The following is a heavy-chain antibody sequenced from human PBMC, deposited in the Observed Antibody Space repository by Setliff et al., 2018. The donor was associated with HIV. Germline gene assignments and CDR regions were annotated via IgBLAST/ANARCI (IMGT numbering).Heavy chain of an antibody. CDR2: ISSSSSYI. D-gene: IGHD4-17*01. Sequence: GGSLRLSCVASGFSFRSYAVNWVRQAPGKGLEWVSSISSSSSYIYYADSVKGRFTISRDNAKNSLYLQMNTLRAEDTAVYFCARSPYGDYGLDYWGQGTLVTVSS. CDR1: GFSFRSYA. CDR3: ARSPYGDYGLDY. V-gene: IGHV3-21*01. J-gene: IGHJ4*02.